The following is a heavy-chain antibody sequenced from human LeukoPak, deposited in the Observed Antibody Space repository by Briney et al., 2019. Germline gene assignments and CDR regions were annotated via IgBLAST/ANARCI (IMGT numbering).Heavy chain of an antibody. CDR3: ARDGDWYYYDSSGYPGLTFDY. D-gene: IGHD3-22*01. CDR2: MNPNSGNT. Sequence: ASVKVSCKASGYTFTSYDLNWVRQATGQGLEWIGWMNPNSGNTGYAQKFQGRVTMTTDTSTSTAYMELRSLRSDDTAVYYCARDGDWYYYDSSGYPGLTFDYWGQGTLVTVSS. J-gene: IGHJ4*02. V-gene: IGHV1-8*01. CDR1: GYTFTSYD.